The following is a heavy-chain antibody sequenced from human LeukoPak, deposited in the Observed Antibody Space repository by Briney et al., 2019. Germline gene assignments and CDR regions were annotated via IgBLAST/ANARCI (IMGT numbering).Heavy chain of an antibody. J-gene: IGHJ5*02. CDR1: GGTFSSYA. D-gene: IGHD2-15*01. CDR2: IIPIFRTA. CDR3: ARDRGCSGGSCYSPNWFDP. Sequence: SVKVSCKASGGTFSSYAISWVRQAPGQGLEWMGGIIPIFRTANYAQKFQGRVTITTDESTSTAYMELSSLRSEDTAVYYCARDRGCSGGSCYSPNWFDPWGQGTLVTVSS. V-gene: IGHV1-69*05.